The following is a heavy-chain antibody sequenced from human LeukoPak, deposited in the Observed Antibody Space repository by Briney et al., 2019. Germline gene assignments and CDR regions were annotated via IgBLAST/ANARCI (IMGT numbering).Heavy chain of an antibody. D-gene: IGHD3-22*01. CDR3: ARRYASSDYYYFDY. Sequence: PGRSLRLSCAASGFTFDDYAMHWVRQAPGKGLEWVSGIAWNSGTRVYADSVKGRFTISRDSAKNSQYLQMNSLGAEDTALYYCARRYASSDYYYFDYWGQGTLVTVSS. J-gene: IGHJ4*02. V-gene: IGHV3-9*01. CDR2: IAWNSGTR. CDR1: GFTFDDYA.